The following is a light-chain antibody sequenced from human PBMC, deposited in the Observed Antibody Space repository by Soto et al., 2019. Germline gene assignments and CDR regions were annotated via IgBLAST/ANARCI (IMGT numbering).Light chain of an antibody. CDR1: QSVSSY. Sequence: EIVLTQSPATLSLSPGERATLSCRASQSVSSYLAWYQQKPGQAPRLLIYDASNRATGIPARFSGSGSGTAFTLTISSLETEDFAVYYCQQRSNWPHTFGGGTKVEIK. CDR2: DAS. CDR3: QQRSNWPHT. J-gene: IGKJ4*01. V-gene: IGKV3-11*01.